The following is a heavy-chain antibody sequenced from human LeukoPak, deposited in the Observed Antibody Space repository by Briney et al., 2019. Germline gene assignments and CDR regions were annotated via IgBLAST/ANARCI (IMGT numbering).Heavy chain of an antibody. CDR3: AREPAAGYCSSTSCLNWFDP. CDR1: GFTFSDYY. V-gene: IGHV3-11*01. Sequence: GGSLRLSCAASGFTFSDYYVSWIRQAPGKGLEWVSYISRSGSTIYYADSVKGRFTISRDNAKNSLYLQMNSLRAEDTAVYYCAREPAAGYCSSTSCLNWFDPWGQGTLVTVSS. D-gene: IGHD2-2*01. J-gene: IGHJ5*02. CDR2: ISRSGSTI.